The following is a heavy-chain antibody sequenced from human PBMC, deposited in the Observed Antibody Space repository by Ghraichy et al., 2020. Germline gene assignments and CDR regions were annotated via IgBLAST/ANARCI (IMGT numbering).Heavy chain of an antibody. V-gene: IGHV4-34*01. CDR1: GGSFSGYY. J-gene: IGHJ6*02. Sequence: ETLSLTCAVYGGSFSGYYWSWIRQPPGKGLEWIGEINHSGSTNYNPSLKSRVTISVDTSKNQFSLKLSSVTAADTAVYYCARVLRFLEWLPYYYYGMDVWGQGTTVTVSS. CDR3: ARVLRFLEWLPYYYYGMDV. D-gene: IGHD3-3*01. CDR2: INHSGST.